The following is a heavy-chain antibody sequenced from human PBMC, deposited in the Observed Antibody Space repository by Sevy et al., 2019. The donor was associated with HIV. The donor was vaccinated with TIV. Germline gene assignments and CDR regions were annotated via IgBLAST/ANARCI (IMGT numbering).Heavy chain of an antibody. CDR2: ISSSSSYI. J-gene: IGHJ4*02. V-gene: IGHV3-21*01. Sequence: GGSLRLSCAAPGFTFSSYSMNWVRQAPGKGLEWVSSISSSSSYIYYADSVKGRFTISRDNAKNSLYLQMNSLRAEDTAVYYCARGSVVVPAAIWSTFVDYWGQGTLVTVSS. CDR1: GFTFSSYS. CDR3: ARGSVVVPAAIWSTFVDY. D-gene: IGHD2-2*01.